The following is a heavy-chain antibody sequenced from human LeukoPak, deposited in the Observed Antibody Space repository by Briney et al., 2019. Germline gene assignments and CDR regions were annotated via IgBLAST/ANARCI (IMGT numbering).Heavy chain of an antibody. J-gene: IGHJ4*02. D-gene: IGHD2-8*01. CDR2: IRYDGNNK. Sequence: GGSLRLSCVGSGFSFSSYGMHWVRQAPGKGLEWVAFIRYDGNNKYYADSVKGRFTVSRDNSKNMLYLQMNNLRPEDTAVYHCAKLISPYDYWGQGTLVTVSS. V-gene: IGHV3-30*02. CDR1: GFSFSSYG. CDR3: AKLISPYDY.